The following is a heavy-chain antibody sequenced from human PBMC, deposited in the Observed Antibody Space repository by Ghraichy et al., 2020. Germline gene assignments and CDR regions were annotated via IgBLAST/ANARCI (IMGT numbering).Heavy chain of an antibody. V-gene: IGHV1-69*06. Sequence: SVKVSCKASGGTFSSYAISWVRQAPGQGLEWMGGIIPIFGTANYAQKFQGRVTITADKSTSTAYMELSSLRSEDTAVYYCAREGMASSSWYIYAFDIWGQGTMVTVSS. CDR1: GGTFSSYA. CDR3: AREGMASSSWYIYAFDI. J-gene: IGHJ3*02. CDR2: IIPIFGTA. D-gene: IGHD6-13*01.